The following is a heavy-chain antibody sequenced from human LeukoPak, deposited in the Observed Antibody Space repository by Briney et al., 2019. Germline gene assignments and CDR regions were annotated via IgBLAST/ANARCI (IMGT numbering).Heavy chain of an antibody. V-gene: IGHV3-30*18. CDR3: AKELKKASTGFDY. Sequence: GGSLRLSCAASGFTFSSYGMHWVRQAPGKGLEWVAVISYDGSNKYYADSVKGRFTISRDNSKNTLYLQMNSLRAEDTAVYYCAKELKKASTGFDYWGQGTTVTVSS. D-gene: IGHD2-15*01. CDR1: GFTFSSYG. J-gene: IGHJ4*03. CDR2: ISYDGSNK.